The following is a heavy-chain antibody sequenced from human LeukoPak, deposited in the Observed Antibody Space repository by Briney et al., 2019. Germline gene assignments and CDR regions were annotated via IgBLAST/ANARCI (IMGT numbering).Heavy chain of an antibody. CDR1: GYTFTGYY. V-gene: IGHV1-2*02. Sequence: ASVKVSCKASGYTFTGYYMHWVRQAPGQGLEWMGWINPNSGGTNYAQKFQGRVTMTRDTSISTAYMELSRLRSDDTAVYYCARVYKEISFWSGSDHDAFDIWGQGTMVTVSS. D-gene: IGHD3-3*01. CDR2: INPNSGGT. J-gene: IGHJ3*02. CDR3: ARVYKEISFWSGSDHDAFDI.